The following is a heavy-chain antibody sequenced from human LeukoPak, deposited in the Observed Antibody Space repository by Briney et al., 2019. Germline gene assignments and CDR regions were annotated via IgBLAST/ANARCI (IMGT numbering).Heavy chain of an antibody. CDR1: GGSISSYY. CDR2: IYTSGST. Sequence: TSETLSLTCTVSGGSISSYYWSWIRQPAGKGLEWIGRIYTSGSTNYNPSLKSRVTMSVDTSKNQFSLKLSSVTAADTAVYYCAAKPYHPPTNAFDIWGQGTMVTVSS. D-gene: IGHD2-2*01. J-gene: IGHJ3*02. V-gene: IGHV4-4*07. CDR3: AAKPYHPPTNAFDI.